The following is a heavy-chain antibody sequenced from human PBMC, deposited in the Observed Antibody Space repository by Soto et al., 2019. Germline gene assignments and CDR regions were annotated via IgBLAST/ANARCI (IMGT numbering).Heavy chain of an antibody. J-gene: IGHJ6*02. CDR1: GGTISSYG. Sequence: GGSLRLSWTVAGGTISSYGMHWIRKAQGKGLEWVAVICYDGSNKYYADSVRGRFTISRDNSKNPLYLQMNSMRAEDTVVYYCAREWEYSGMDVWGQGPTVPVSS. CDR2: ICYDGSNK. V-gene: IGHV3-33*08. CDR3: AREWEYSGMDV. D-gene: IGHD1-26*01.